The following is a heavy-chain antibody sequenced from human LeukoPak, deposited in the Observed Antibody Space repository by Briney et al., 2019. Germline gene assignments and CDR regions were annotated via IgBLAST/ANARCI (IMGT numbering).Heavy chain of an antibody. D-gene: IGHD2-15*01. CDR2: ISPGDSDT. J-gene: IGHJ4*02. CDR1: GYSFTSYW. V-gene: IGHV5-51*01. CDR3: ARHVYCSGGNCYYNDY. Sequence: GESLKISCKGSGYSFTSYWIGWVRQMPGKDLEWMGIISPGDSDTRYSPSFQGQVTISADKSISTAYLQWSSLKASDTAMYYCARHVYCSGGNCYYNDYWGQGTLVTVSS.